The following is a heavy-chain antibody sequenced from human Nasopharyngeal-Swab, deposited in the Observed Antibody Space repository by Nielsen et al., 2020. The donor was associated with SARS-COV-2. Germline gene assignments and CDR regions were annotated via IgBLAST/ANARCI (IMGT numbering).Heavy chain of an antibody. CDR3: ATQGVTGTTGGFDY. CDR2: IEPSDSYT. J-gene: IGHJ4*02. D-gene: IGHD1-7*01. CDR1: GYRLTCYW. Sequence: GASLKTSCKGPGYRLTCYWHSRVRPMPGKGLEWMGRIEPSDSYTNYSPSFQGHVTISADKSISTAYLQWSSLKASDTAMYYCATQGVTGTTGGFDYWGQGTLVTVSS. V-gene: IGHV5-10-1*01.